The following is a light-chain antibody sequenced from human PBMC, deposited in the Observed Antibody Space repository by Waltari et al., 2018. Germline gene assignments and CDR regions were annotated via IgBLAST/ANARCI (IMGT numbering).Light chain of an antibody. Sequence: EIVLTQSPGTLSLSPGERATLSCRASQSGSSSYFACDQQKPGQAPSLLIYGASSRATGIPDRFSGSGSGTDFTLTISRLEPEDFAVYYCQQYGSSLMYTFGQGTKLEIK. J-gene: IGKJ2*01. V-gene: IGKV3-20*01. CDR2: GAS. CDR3: QQYGSSLMYT. CDR1: QSGSSSY.